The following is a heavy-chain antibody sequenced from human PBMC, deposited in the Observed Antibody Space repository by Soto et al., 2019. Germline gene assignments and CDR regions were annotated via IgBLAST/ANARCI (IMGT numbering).Heavy chain of an antibody. Sequence: VASVKVSCKASGFTFTSSAVQWVRQARGQRLEWIGWIVVGSGNTNYAQKFQERVTITRDMSTSTAYMELSSLRSEDTAVYYCAAKYYDFWSGYYTRDIDYYYGMDVWGQGTTVTVSS. CDR3: AAKYYDFWSGYYTRDIDYYYGMDV. CDR1: GFTFTSSA. V-gene: IGHV1-58*01. D-gene: IGHD3-3*01. J-gene: IGHJ6*02. CDR2: IVVGSGNT.